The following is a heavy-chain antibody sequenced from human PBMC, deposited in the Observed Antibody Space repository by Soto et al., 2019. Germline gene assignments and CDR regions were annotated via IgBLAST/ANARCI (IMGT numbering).Heavy chain of an antibody. D-gene: IGHD3-9*01. CDR3: ARDGSPQYDILTGYSAYYGMDV. CDR1: GGSISSSNW. CDR2: IYHSGST. J-gene: IGHJ6*02. V-gene: IGHV4-4*02. Sequence: SETLSLTCAVSGGSISSSNWWSWVRQPPGKGLEWIGEIYHSGSTNYNPSLKSRATISVDKSKNQFSLKLSSVTAADTAVYYCARDGSPQYDILTGYSAYYGMDVWGQGTTVTVSS.